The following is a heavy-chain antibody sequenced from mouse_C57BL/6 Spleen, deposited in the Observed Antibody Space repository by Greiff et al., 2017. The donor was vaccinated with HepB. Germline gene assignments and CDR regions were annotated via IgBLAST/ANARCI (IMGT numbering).Heavy chain of an antibody. V-gene: IGHV5-6*01. J-gene: IGHJ3*01. CDR2: ISSGGSYT. D-gene: IGHD2-4*01. CDR3: ARLGDYDEAY. Sequence: VQLKESGGDLVKPGGSLKLSCAASGFTFSSYGMSWVRQTPDKRLEWVANISSGGSYTYYPDSVKGRCTISRDNAKNTLYLQMSSLKSEDTAMYYCARLGDYDEAYWGQVTLVTVSA. CDR1: GFTFSSYG.